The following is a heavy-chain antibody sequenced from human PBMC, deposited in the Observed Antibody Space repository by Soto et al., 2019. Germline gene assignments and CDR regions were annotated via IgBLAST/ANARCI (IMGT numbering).Heavy chain of an antibody. Sequence: VASVKVSCKASGYTFTAYYMHWVRQAPGQGLEWMGWINPNTGDTNYAQQFQGRVTMTRDKSITTAYMELSRLTSDDTAVYYCARDRPPDYWGQGALVTVS. J-gene: IGHJ4*02. V-gene: IGHV1-2*02. D-gene: IGHD6-6*01. CDR3: ARDRPPDY. CDR1: GYTFTAYY. CDR2: INPNTGDT.